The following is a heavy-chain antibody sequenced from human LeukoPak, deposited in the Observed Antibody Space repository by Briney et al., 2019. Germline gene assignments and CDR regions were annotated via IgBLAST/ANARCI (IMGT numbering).Heavy chain of an antibody. Sequence: GASVKVSCKTSGYTFTTYHINWVRQATGQGLEWLGRMNPYNGDRGYAQKFQGRLSITSDTSISTAYMELSSLKSDDTAIYFCARTTSLTASGYDCWGQGTLVTVSS. CDR1: GYTFTTYH. J-gene: IGHJ4*02. V-gene: IGHV1-8*03. CDR2: MNPYNGDR. D-gene: IGHD4-17*01. CDR3: ARTTSLTASGYDC.